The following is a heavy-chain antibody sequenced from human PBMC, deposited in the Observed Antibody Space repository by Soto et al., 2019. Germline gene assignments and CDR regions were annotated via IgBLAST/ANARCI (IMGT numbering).Heavy chain of an antibody. CDR2: IWYDGSNK. D-gene: IGHD6-19*01. CDR1: GVTFSSYG. V-gene: IGHV3-33*01. J-gene: IGHJ4*02. Sequence: PGGSLRLSCASSGVTFSSYGMHWVRQAPGKGLEWVAVIWYDGSNKYYADSVKGRFTISRDNSKNTLYLQMNSLRAEDTAVYYCARSSGWLDYWGQGTLVTVSS. CDR3: ARSSGWLDY.